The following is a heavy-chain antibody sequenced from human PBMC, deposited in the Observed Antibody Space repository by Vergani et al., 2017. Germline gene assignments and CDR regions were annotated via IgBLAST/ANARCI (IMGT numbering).Heavy chain of an antibody. CDR3: ARSFGSSWLFDY. J-gene: IGHJ4*02. Sequence: EVQLVESGGGLVKPGGSLRLSCAASGFTFSSYSMNWVRQAPGKGLEWVSSISSSSSYIYYADSVKGRFTISRDNAKNSLYLQMNSLRAEDTALYHCARSFGSSWLFDYWGQGTLVTVSS. V-gene: IGHV3-21*04. D-gene: IGHD6-13*01. CDR1: GFTFSSYS. CDR2: ISSSSSYI.